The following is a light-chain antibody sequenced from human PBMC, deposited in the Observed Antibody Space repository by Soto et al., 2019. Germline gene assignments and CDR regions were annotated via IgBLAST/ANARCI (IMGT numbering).Light chain of an antibody. CDR3: QQYGSSPWT. Sequence: EIVVTQSPGTLSLSPVERATLSCRASQSVSSSYLAWYQQKPGQAPRLLIYGASSRATGIPDRFSGSGSGTDFTLTISRLEPEDFAVYYCQQYGSSPWTFGQGTKVEIK. CDR1: QSVSSSY. V-gene: IGKV3-20*01. J-gene: IGKJ1*01. CDR2: GAS.